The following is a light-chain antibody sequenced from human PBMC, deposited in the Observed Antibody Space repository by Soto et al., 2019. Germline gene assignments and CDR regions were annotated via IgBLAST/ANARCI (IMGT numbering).Light chain of an antibody. CDR1: QSVSSSY. J-gene: IGKJ1*01. Sequence: EIVLTQSPGTLSLSPGERATLSCRASQSVSSSYLAWYQQKPGQAPRLLIYGASSRATGIPDRFSGSGSGTDFTLTISRLEPEDFAVYYCQQYGSSPERPRTFGQGTKVEIK. CDR2: GAS. CDR3: QQYGSSPERPRT. V-gene: IGKV3-20*01.